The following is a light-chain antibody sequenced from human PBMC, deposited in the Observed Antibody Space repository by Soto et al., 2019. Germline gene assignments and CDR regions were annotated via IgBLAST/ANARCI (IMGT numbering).Light chain of an antibody. Sequence: DIQMTQSPSSLSASVGDRVTITCRASQGISNYLAWYQQQPGKVPKLLIYVASTLQSGVPSRFSGSGSGKDFTLTISSLQPEDVATYYCQKYNSAPWTFGQGTQVEIK. J-gene: IGKJ1*01. CDR2: VAS. CDR1: QGISNY. CDR3: QKYNSAPWT. V-gene: IGKV1-27*01.